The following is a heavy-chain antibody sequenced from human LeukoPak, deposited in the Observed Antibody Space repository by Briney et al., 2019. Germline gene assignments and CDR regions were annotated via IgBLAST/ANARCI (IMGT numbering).Heavy chain of an antibody. CDR1: RFTFSSYA. J-gene: IGHJ3*02. V-gene: IGHV3-33*08. D-gene: IGHD7-27*01. CDR3: ARSNWGPNAFDI. Sequence: GGSLRLSCAASRFTFSSYAMSWVRQAPGKGLEWVAVIWYDGSNKYYADSVKGRFTISRDNSKNTLYLQMNSLRAEDTAVYYCARSNWGPNAFDIWGQGTMVTVSS. CDR2: IWYDGSNK.